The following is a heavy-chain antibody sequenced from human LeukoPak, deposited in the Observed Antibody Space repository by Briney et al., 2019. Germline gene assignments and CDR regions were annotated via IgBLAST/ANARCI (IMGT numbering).Heavy chain of an antibody. D-gene: IGHD2-2*01. CDR1: GGSFSGYY. CDR2: INHSGST. V-gene: IGHV4-34*01. Sequence: PSETLSLTCAVYGGSFSGYYWSWIRQPPGKGLEWIGEINHSGSTNYNPSLKSRVTISVDTSKNQFSLKLSSVTAADTAVYYCACSNTNYYYYGMDVWGQGTTVTVSS. J-gene: IGHJ6*02. CDR3: ACSNTNYYYYGMDV.